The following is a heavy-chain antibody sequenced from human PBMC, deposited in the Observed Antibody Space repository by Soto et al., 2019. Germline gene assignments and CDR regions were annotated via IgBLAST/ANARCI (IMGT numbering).Heavy chain of an antibody. V-gene: IGHV4-31*03. D-gene: IGHD4-4*01. CDR1: GGSIGSGGYY. Sequence: QVQLQESGPGVVKSSQTLSLTCTVSGGSIGSGGYYWNWIRQHPGKGLEWIGYISYSGSTYYNPSLKSRVTISVDTSKNQFSLKLSSVPAADTAVYYCARSKDYNAHWYFDLWGRGTLVSVSS. J-gene: IGHJ2*01. CDR3: ARSKDYNAHWYFDL. CDR2: ISYSGST.